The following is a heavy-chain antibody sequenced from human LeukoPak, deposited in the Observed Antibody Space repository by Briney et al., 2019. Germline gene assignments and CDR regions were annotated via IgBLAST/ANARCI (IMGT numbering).Heavy chain of an antibody. CDR2: VDPEDGET. Sequence: ASVKVSCKVSGYTFTDYYMHWVQQAPGKGLEWMGLVDPEDGETIYAEKFQGRVTITADTSTDTAYMELSSLRSEDTAVYYCVVPAAIRNSVWFDPWGQGTLVTVSS. D-gene: IGHD2-2*02. J-gene: IGHJ5*02. CDR3: VVPAAIRNSVWFDP. CDR1: GYTFTDYY. V-gene: IGHV1-69-2*01.